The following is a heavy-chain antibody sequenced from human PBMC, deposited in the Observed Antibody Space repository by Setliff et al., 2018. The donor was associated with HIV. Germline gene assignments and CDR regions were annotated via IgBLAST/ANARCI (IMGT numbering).Heavy chain of an antibody. CDR3: ARGYCSSTSCYGIYYFDN. CDR2: MNPKSGNT. D-gene: IGHD2-2*01. J-gene: IGHJ4*02. Sequence: ASVKVSCKASGYNFTSHDINWVRQAPGQGLEWMGWMNPKSGNTGYARKFQGRVNMTRKTSLSTAYMELRSLRSDDTAVYYCARGYCSSTSCYGIYYFDNWGQGTPVTVSS. CDR1: GYNFTSHD. V-gene: IGHV1-8*01.